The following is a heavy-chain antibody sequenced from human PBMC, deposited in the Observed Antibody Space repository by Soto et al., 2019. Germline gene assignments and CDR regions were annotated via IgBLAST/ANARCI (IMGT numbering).Heavy chain of an antibody. J-gene: IGHJ3*01. CDR2: MNAQSGGA. Sequence: ASVKVSCKTSGYTLTDYYTHWVRQSPGQGLEGMGWMNAQSGGAYFAQKFQCRVTLNLDTSIGTASIKIHSLTSDDTAASVCTAVNIGDSGGLYGAFDLWGQGTPVTVSS. CDR3: TAVNIGDSGGLYGAFDL. D-gene: IGHD5-18*01. V-gene: IGHV1-2*02. CDR1: GYTLTDYY.